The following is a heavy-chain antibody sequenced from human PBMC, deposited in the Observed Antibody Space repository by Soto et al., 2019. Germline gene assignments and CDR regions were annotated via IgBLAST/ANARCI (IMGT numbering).Heavy chain of an antibody. CDR1: GFTFDDYA. CDR2: IRWNSGSI. D-gene: IGHD6-13*01. V-gene: IGHV3-9*01. CDR3: VKGGQLAAQDYFDY. J-gene: IGHJ4*02. Sequence: PGGSLRLSCAASGFTFDDYAMHWVRQTPGKGLEWVSGIRWNSGSIDYADALKARGTISIDNAKKTLKLQMKRHRLEYKDLYYCVKGGQLAAQDYFDYWGQGTLVTVSS.